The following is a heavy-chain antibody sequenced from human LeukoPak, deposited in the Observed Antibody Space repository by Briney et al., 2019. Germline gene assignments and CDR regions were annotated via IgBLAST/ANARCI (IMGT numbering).Heavy chain of an antibody. Sequence: PGGSLRLSCAASGFTFSSYSMNWVRQAPGKGLEWVSYISSSSSTIYYADSVRGRFTISRDNAKNSVYLQMNSLRAEDTAVYYCLAARRVTFFDYWGQGTLVTVSS. V-gene: IGHV3-48*01. D-gene: IGHD6-6*01. J-gene: IGHJ4*02. CDR3: LAARRVTFFDY. CDR1: GFTFSSYS. CDR2: ISSSSSTI.